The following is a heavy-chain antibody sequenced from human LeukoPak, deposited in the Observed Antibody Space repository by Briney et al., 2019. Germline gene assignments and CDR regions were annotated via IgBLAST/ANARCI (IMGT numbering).Heavy chain of an antibody. CDR3: ARGRWEVRFDQ. CDR2: INHSGSS. Sequence: SETLSLTCAVYGGSFSGYYRSWVRQPPGEGLEWIGEINHSGSSNYNPSLKSRVTISVDTSKNQFSLKLSSVTAADRAVYYCARGRWEVRFDQWGQGTLVTVSS. J-gene: IGHJ4*02. V-gene: IGHV4-34*01. D-gene: IGHD1-26*01. CDR1: GGSFSGYY.